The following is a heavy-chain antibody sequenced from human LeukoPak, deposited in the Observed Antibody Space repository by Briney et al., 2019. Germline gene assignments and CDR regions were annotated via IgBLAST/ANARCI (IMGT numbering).Heavy chain of an antibody. D-gene: IGHD3-3*01. CDR1: GGSISSYY. J-gene: IGHJ3*02. Sequence: SETLSLTFTVSGGSISSYYWSWIRQPPGKGLEWIGYIYYSGSTNYNPSLKSRVTISIDTSKNQFSLKLSSVTAADTAVYYCARLANYDFWRGPYPHDAFDICGQGTMVTVSS. CDR3: ARLANYDFWRGPYPHDAFDI. V-gene: IGHV4-59*08. CDR2: IYYSGST.